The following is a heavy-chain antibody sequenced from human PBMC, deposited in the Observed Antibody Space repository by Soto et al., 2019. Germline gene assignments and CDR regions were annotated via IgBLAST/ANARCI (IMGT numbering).Heavy chain of an antibody. D-gene: IGHD2-2*01. Sequence: QVQLVESGGGVVQPGGSLRLSCVASGFTFSTFGMHWVRQAPGRGLEWLAIISYDGGDKYYAESVKGRFTISRDNSKNTLYLQMNSLRPEDTAIYYCAKKSIGGYCSTSSCYVFQHWGQGALVTVSS. CDR3: AKKSIGGYCSTSSCYVFQH. J-gene: IGHJ1*01. CDR1: GFTFSTFG. V-gene: IGHV3-30*18. CDR2: ISYDGGDK.